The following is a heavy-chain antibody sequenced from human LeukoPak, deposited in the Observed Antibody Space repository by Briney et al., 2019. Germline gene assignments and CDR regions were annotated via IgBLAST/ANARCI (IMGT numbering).Heavy chain of an antibody. CDR2: ISGSGGST. J-gene: IGHJ3*02. CDR1: GFTFSSYA. V-gene: IGHV3-23*01. Sequence: GGSLRLSCAASGFTFSSYAMSWVRQAPGKGLEWVSGISGSGGSTYSADSVKGRFPISRDNSKNTLYLQMNSLRAEDTAVYYCAKDLEYYDSSGYYYGLSFDIWGQGTMVTVSS. CDR3: AKDLEYYDSSGYYYGLSFDI. D-gene: IGHD3-22*01.